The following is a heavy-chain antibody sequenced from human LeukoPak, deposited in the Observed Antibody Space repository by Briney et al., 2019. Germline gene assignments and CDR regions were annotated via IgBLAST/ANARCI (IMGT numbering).Heavy chain of an antibody. CDR3: ARHEGGITNAFDI. CDR1: GGSFSSSDYY. J-gene: IGHJ3*02. D-gene: IGHD1-14*01. V-gene: IGHV4-39*01. Sequence: PSETLSLTCTVSGGSFSSSDYYWGWVRQPPGQGLDWIGRFYYSVTTYFNTSLKSRVTISVDTSEKQFSLKLRSVTAADTAVYYCARHEGGITNAFDIWGQGTMVTVSS. CDR2: FYYSVTT.